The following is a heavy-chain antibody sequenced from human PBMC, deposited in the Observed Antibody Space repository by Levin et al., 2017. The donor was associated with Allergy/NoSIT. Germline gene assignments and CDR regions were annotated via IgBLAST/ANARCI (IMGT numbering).Heavy chain of an antibody. D-gene: IGHD1-26*01. CDR2: ISHGGSAT. J-gene: IGHJ4*02. Sequence: GGSLRLSCVASGFTFSSYEMTWVRQAPGKGLEWISYISHGGSATNYADSVKGRFTISRDDARNSVYLQMNSLRAEDTAVYYCARKSSLIVGGTEDLDYWGQGTLVTVSS. CDR1: GFTFSSYE. V-gene: IGHV3-48*03. CDR3: ARKSSLIVGGTEDLDY.